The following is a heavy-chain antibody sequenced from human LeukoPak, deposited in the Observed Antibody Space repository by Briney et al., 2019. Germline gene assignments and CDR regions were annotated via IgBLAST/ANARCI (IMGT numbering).Heavy chain of an antibody. J-gene: IGHJ4*02. CDR1: GYTFTSYG. D-gene: IGHD2-2*01. Sequence: GASVKVSCKASGYTFTSYGISWVRQAPGQGLEWMGWISGYSGNTNYVQKFQGRVTMATDTSTSTVYMEPRSLRSDDTAVYYCARDIATVVHQEWGQGTLVTVSS. CDR3: ARDIATVVHQE. CDR2: ISGYSGNT. V-gene: IGHV1-18*01.